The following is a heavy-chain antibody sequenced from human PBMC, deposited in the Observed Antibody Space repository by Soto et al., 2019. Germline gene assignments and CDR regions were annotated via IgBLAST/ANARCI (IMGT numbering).Heavy chain of an antibody. CDR1: GFTLSDYY. D-gene: IGHD2-2*01. J-gene: IGHJ4*02. CDR3: ARVPDCSSSGCYSYFDI. Sequence: EVQLVESGGGLVQPGGSLRLSCAASGFTLSDYYMHWARQAPGKGLVWVSRISNDGSNTDYADSVKGRFTISRDNAKNTMHLQMNSRRAEDTAVYYGARVPDCSSSGCYSYFDIWGQGTLVTVSS. V-gene: IGHV3-74*01. CDR2: ISNDGSNT.